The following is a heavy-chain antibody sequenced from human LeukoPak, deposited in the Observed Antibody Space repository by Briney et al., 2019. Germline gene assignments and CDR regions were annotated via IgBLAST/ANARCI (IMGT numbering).Heavy chain of an antibody. CDR2: ISAYNGNT. J-gene: IGHJ4*02. Sequence: ASVKVSCKASGYTFTSYGISWVRQAPGQGLEWMGRISAYNGNTNYAQKLQGRVTMTTDTSTSTAYMELRSLRSDDTAVYYCARTRSIAAAGTPFDYWGQGTLVTVSS. CDR3: ARTRSIAAAGTPFDY. CDR1: GYTFTSYG. D-gene: IGHD6-13*01. V-gene: IGHV1-18*01.